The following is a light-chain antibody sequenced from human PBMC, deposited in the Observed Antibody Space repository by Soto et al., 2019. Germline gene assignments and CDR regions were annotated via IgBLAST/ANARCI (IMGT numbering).Light chain of an antibody. CDR1: QSVLYSSNNKNY. CDR2: WAS. CDR3: QQYGDSPDTDRWT. V-gene: IGKV4-1*01. J-gene: IGKJ1*01. Sequence: DIVMTQSPDSLAVSLGERATINCKSSQSVLYSSNNKNYLAWYQQRPGQPPKLLIYWASTRESGVPDRFSGSGSGTDFTLTISRLEPEDFAVYFCQQYGDSPDTDRWTFGPGTKVEIK.